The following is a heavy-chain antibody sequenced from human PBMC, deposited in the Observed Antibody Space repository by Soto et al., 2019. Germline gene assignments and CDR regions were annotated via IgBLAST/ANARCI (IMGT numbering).Heavy chain of an antibody. CDR3: ARSSGITIFGVVTKTNYYYYYGMDV. J-gene: IGHJ6*02. CDR1: GYTFTGYY. V-gene: IGHV1-2*04. CDR2: INPNSGGT. Sequence: ASVKVSCKASGYTFTGYYMHWVRQAPGQRLEWMGWINPNSGGTNYAQKFQGWVTMTRDTSISTAYMELSRLRSDDTAVYYCARSSGITIFGVVTKTNYYYYYGMDVWGQGTTVTVSS. D-gene: IGHD3-3*01.